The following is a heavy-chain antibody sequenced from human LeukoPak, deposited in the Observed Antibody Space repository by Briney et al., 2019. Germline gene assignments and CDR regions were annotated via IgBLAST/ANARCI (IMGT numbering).Heavy chain of an antibody. CDR3: ARDASNENYYYYMDV. D-gene: IGHD1-1*01. CDR2: IIPIFGTA. V-gene: IGHV1-69*05. J-gene: IGHJ6*03. CDR1: GGTFSSYA. Sequence: SVKVSCKASGGTFSSYAISWVRQAPGQGLEWMGGIIPIFGTANYAQKFQGRVTITTDESTSTDYMELSSLRSEDTAVYYCARDASNENYYYYMDVWGKGTTVTVSS.